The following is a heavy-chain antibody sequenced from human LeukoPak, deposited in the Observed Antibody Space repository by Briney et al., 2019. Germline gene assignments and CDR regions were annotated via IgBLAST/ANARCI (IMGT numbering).Heavy chain of an antibody. J-gene: IGHJ4*02. CDR2: ISNNGGET. CDR3: ARREVEMATLVY. Sequence: GGSLRLSCTASGFTFSSYYMHWVRQAPGKGLEYVSAISNNGGETYYVNSVKGRFIISRDNSKNTLYLQMGSLRVEDMAVYYCARREVEMATLVYWGQGTLVTVSS. V-gene: IGHV3-64*01. D-gene: IGHD5-24*01. CDR1: GFTFSSYY.